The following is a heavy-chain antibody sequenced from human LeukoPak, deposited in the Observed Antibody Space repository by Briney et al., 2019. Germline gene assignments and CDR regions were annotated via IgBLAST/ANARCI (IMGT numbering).Heavy chain of an antibody. CDR3: AKASSDCGGDCYSYFDY. CDR1: GFTFSSYE. Sequence: GGSLRLSCAASGFTFSSYEMSWVRQAPGKGLEWVSIIYGGGSVFYADSVKGRFTISRDNSKNTLYLQMNSLRAEDTAVYYCAKASSDCGGDCYSYFDYWGQGTLVTVSS. CDR2: IYGGGSV. J-gene: IGHJ4*02. V-gene: IGHV3-53*01. D-gene: IGHD2-21*02.